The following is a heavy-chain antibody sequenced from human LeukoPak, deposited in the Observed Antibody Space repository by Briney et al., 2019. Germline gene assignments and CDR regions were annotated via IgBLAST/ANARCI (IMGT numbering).Heavy chain of an antibody. Sequence: SSETLSLTCAVYGGSFNSDFWSWVRQHPGEGRGCHGSMYESGNTYSSASLKGRVSISVDTSKNQFSLKLSSVTATDTALYYCARHWPGSWYYFDYWGQGTLVTVSS. D-gene: IGHD3-10*01. CDR2: MYESGNT. J-gene: IGHJ4*02. V-gene: IGHV4-39*01. CDR3: ARHWPGSWYYFDY. CDR1: GGSFNSDF.